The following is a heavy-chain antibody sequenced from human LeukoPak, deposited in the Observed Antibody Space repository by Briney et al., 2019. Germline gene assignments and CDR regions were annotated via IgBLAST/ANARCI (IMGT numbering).Heavy chain of an antibody. V-gene: IGHV1-2*02. CDR1: GYTFTGYY. CDR3: ARDPITIFGVVIARFDY. Sequence: ASVKVSCKASGYTFTGYYMHWVRQAPGQGLEWTGWINPNSGGTNYAQKFQGRVTMTRDTSISTAYMELSRLRSDDTAVYYCARDPITIFGVVIARFDYWGQGTLVTVSS. D-gene: IGHD3-3*01. CDR2: INPNSGGT. J-gene: IGHJ4*02.